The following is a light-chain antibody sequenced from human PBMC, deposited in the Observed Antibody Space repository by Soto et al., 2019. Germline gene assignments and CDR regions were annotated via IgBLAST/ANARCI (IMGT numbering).Light chain of an antibody. J-gene: IGKJ5*01. Sequence: EIVMTQSPATLSVSPGERATLSCRASQSVSSNLAWYQQKPGQAPRLLIYGASTRATGIPDRFGGSGSGTDFTLTISRLEPEDFALYYCQQYGSSPQITFGQGTRLEI. CDR3: QQYGSSPQIT. V-gene: IGKV3-20*01. CDR1: QSVSSN. CDR2: GAS.